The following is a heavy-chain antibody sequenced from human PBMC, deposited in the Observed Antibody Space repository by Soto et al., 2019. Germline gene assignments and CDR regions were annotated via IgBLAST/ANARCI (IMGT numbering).Heavy chain of an antibody. Sequence: QVQLLESGPGLVKPSQTLSLSCIVSGASLSSGGYYWNWIRQHPGKGLEWIGYIYFDGMTYYNPSLESRVTMSIDASKNQCSLHLSSVTAADTAVYYCARDRYGDYYAYGGQGILVTVSS. CDR3: ARDRYGDYYAY. J-gene: IGHJ4*02. CDR1: GASLSSGGYY. V-gene: IGHV4-31*03. D-gene: IGHD3-22*01. CDR2: IYFDGMT.